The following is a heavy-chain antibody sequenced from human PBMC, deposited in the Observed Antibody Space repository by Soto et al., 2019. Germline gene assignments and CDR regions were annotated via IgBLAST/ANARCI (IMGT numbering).Heavy chain of an antibody. V-gene: IGHV4-30-4*01. J-gene: IGHJ6*02. Sequence: SETLSLTCTVSGGSISSGDYYWSWIRQPPGKGLEWIGYIYYSGSTYYNPSLKSRVTISVDTSKNQFSLKLSSVTAADTAVYSCANAHYSNYVYGMDVWGQGTTVTVSS. D-gene: IGHD4-4*01. CDR2: IYYSGST. CDR3: ANAHYSNYVYGMDV. CDR1: GGSISSGDYY.